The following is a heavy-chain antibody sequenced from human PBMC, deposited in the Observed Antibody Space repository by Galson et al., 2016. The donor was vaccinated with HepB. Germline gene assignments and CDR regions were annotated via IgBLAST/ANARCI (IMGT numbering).Heavy chain of an antibody. D-gene: IGHD1-1*01. J-gene: IGHJ4*02. Sequence: SLRLSCAASGFTFSNYAMHWVRQAPGKGLEWVAVISYDGTNKYKADSVKGRFTISRDNSKNTLHLQMNSLRREDTAVYYCAREGSRRGVWKTFDYWGQGTLVTVSS. CDR2: ISYDGTNK. V-gene: IGHV3-30-3*01. CDR1: GFTFSNYA. CDR3: AREGSRRGVWKTFDY.